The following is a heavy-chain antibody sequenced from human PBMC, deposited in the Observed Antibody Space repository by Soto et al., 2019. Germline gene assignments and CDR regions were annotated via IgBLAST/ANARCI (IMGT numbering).Heavy chain of an antibody. CDR2: IIPIFGTA. CDR3: AGTYGGNSGSGWAVDY. CDR1: GGTFSSYA. D-gene: IGHD3-10*01. Sequence: QVQLVQSGAEVKKPGSSVKVSCKASGGTFSSYAISWVRQAPGQGLEWMGGIIPIFGTANYAQKFQGRVTIPADESTSTAYMELSSLRSEDTAVYYCAGTYGGNSGSGWAVDYWGQGTLVTVSS. J-gene: IGHJ4*02. V-gene: IGHV1-69*01.